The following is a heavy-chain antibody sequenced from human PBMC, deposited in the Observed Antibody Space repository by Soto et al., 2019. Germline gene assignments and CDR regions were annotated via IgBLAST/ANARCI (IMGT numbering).Heavy chain of an antibody. V-gene: IGHV1-46*01. CDR3: ARGLASGDY. CDR1: GYTFTNFY. Sequence: QVQLVQSGAEVKEPGASVKISCKGSGYTFTNFYIHWVRQAPGQGLEWMGIVNPNCGSTNYAKNFKGRITISRDTSTSTVYMDLSSLRSEDTAVYYCARGLASGDYWGQGTLVTVSS. J-gene: IGHJ4*02. CDR2: VNPNCGST. D-gene: IGHD6-6*01.